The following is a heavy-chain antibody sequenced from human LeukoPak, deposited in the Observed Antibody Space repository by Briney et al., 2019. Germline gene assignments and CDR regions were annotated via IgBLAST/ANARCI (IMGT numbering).Heavy chain of an antibody. CDR3: AKVNRIVVVPAAIDY. CDR1: GFTFSNYA. D-gene: IGHD2-2*01. J-gene: IGHJ4*02. CDR2: ISGSGGST. Sequence: GGSLRLSCAASGFTFSNYAMSWVRQAPGKGLEWVSAISGSGGSTYYADSVKGRFTISRDNSKNTLYLQMNSLRAEDTAVYYCAKVNRIVVVPAAIDYWGQGTLVTVSS. V-gene: IGHV3-23*01.